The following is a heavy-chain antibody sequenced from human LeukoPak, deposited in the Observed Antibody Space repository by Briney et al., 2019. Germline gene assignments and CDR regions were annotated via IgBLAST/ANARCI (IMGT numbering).Heavy chain of an antibody. CDR3: TSDRVGATSPFDY. J-gene: IGHJ4*02. CDR1: GFTFGDYA. D-gene: IGHD1-26*01. V-gene: IGHV3-49*04. CDR2: IRSRPYGGTT. Sequence: GGSLKLSCTASGFTFGDYAMSWVRQAPGKGLEWVGFIRSRPYGGTTEYAASVKGRFTISRDESKSIAFLQMNSLKTEDTAVYYCTSDRVGATSPFDYWGQGTLVTVSS.